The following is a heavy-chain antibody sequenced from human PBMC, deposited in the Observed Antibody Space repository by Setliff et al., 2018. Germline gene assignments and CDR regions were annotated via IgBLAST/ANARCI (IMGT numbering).Heavy chain of an antibody. CDR1: SGSFSSYS. V-gene: IGHV4-4*07. Sequence: SETLSLTCTVSSGSFSSYSWTWIRQPAGKGLEWIGRLHTSGSTDYNPSVKSRVTISLDTSKNQVSLRLTSVTAADTALYYCTRPHGGDYAFDIWGPGTMVTVS. J-gene: IGHJ3*02. CDR3: TRPHGGDYAFDI. CDR2: LHTSGST. D-gene: IGHD4-17*01.